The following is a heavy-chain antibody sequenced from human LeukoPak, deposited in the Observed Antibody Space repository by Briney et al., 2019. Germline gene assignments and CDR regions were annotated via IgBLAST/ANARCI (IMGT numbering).Heavy chain of an antibody. J-gene: IGHJ4*02. CDR2: IYHSGST. Sequence: PSGTLSLTCAVSGGSISSTNWWSWVRQPPGKGLEWIGEIYHSGSTNYNPSLRSRVTISVDTSKNQFSLKLTSVTAADTAVYYCARVSPTLCFDYWGQGTLVTVSS. CDR1: GGSISSTNW. CDR3: ARVSPTLCFDY. V-gene: IGHV4-4*02.